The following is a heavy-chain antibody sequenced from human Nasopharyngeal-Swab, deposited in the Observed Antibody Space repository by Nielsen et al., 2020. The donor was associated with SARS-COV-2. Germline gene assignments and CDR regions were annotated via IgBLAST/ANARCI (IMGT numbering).Heavy chain of an antibody. D-gene: IGHD2-21*02. V-gene: IGHV4-59*01. J-gene: IGHJ3*02. CDR1: GASISTYY. Sequence: SETLSLTCTVSGASISTYYWSWIRQSPGTGLESIGCISYSGTTNYNPSLKNRVTISVDTSNNHLSLKLSSVTAADAAIYYCARSSRDWPPKRGTLDIWGQGTVVPVS. CDR3: ARSSRDWPPKRGTLDI. CDR2: ISYSGTT.